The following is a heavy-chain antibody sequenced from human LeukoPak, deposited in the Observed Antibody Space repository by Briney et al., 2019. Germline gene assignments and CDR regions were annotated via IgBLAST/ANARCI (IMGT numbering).Heavy chain of an antibody. CDR1: GYTFTGYY. V-gene: IGHV1-2*02. CDR2: INPNSGGP. CDR3: ARDVSAGGTNWFDP. Sequence: ASVEVSCKASGYTFTGYYIHWVRQAPGQGLEWMGWINPNSGGPNYAQKFQGRVTMTRDTSISTAYMEMSRLRSDDTAVYYCARDVSAGGTNWFDPWGQGSLVTVSS. J-gene: IGHJ5*02. D-gene: IGHD3-16*01.